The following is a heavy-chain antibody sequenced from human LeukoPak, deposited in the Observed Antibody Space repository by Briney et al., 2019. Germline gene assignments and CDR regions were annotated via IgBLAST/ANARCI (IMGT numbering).Heavy chain of an antibody. CDR1: GYTFTSYW. Sequence: GESLKISCKGSGYTFTSYWIGWVRQMPGKGLESMAIIHPDDSDTRYSPSFQGQVTISADKFISTAYLQWSSLKASDTAMYYCARGYCSTTRCYYFDLWGQGTLVTVSS. V-gene: IGHV5-51*01. D-gene: IGHD2-2*01. J-gene: IGHJ4*02. CDR2: IHPDDSDT. CDR3: ARGYCSTTRCYYFDL.